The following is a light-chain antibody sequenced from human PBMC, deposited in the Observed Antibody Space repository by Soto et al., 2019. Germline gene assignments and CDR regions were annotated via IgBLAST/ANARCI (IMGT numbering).Light chain of an antibody. J-gene: IGKJ5*01. V-gene: IGKV1-5*01. Sequence: DIQMTQSPSTLSASVGDRVTITCRASQSISSWLAWYQQKPGKAPKLLIYDASSLESGVPSRFSGSGSGTEFTLTISSLQPEDFATYYCQQAFSFPITFGQGTRLEI. CDR3: QQAFSFPIT. CDR1: QSISSW. CDR2: DAS.